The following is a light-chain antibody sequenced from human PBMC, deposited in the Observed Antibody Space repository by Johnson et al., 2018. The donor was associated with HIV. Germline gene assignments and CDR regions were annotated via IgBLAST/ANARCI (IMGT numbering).Light chain of an antibody. CDR3: GTLDSSLSGYV. CDR1: RSNIGDNF. Sequence: TQPPSVSAAPGQKVTISCSGNRSNIGDNFVSWYQHLPGTAPKLLVYDNSKRPSGIPYRFSATKSGTSTTLGITGLQTGDVADYSFGTLDSSLSGYVFGTGTKVTVL. J-gene: IGLJ1*01. CDR2: DNS. V-gene: IGLV1-51*01.